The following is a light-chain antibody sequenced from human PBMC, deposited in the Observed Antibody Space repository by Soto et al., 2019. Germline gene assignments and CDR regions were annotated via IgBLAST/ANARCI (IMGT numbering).Light chain of an antibody. J-gene: IGKJ3*01. CDR3: QKYNSGLET. CDR1: PGISNS. CDR2: DAS. Sequence: DIQMTQSPSSLSAFVGDRVIISCRASPGISNSVAWYQQKPGKVPKVLIYDASTLQSGVPSRFSGSGSGTDFTLTISSLQPEDVAIYYCQKYNSGLETFGPGTKVDIK. V-gene: IGKV1-27*01.